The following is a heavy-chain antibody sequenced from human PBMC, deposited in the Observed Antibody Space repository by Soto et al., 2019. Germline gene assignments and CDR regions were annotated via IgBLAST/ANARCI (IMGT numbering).Heavy chain of an antibody. CDR2: IWYDGSNK. CDR1: GFTFSSYG. J-gene: IGHJ3*02. V-gene: IGHV3-33*01. CDR3: ARDYGDYAGNAFDI. D-gene: IGHD4-17*01. Sequence: SLRLSCAASGFTFSSYGMHWVRQAPGKGLEWVAVIWYDGSNKYYADSVKGRFTISRDNSKNTLYLQMNSLRAEDTAVYYCARDYGDYAGNAFDIWGQGTMVTVSS.